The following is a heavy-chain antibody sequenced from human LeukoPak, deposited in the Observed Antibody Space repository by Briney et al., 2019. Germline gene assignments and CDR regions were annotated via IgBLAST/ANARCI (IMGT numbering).Heavy chain of an antibody. CDR1: GFTFSSYE. CDR2: ISSSGSTI. V-gene: IGHV3-48*03. J-gene: IGHJ4*02. CDR3: ARRLRPWLYYFDY. D-gene: IGHD2-21*02. Sequence: GGSLRLSCAASGFTFSSYEMNWVRQAPGKGLEWVSYISSSGSTIYYADSVKGRFTISRDNARNSLYLQMNSLRAEDTAVYYCARRLRPWLYYFDYWGQGTLVTVSS.